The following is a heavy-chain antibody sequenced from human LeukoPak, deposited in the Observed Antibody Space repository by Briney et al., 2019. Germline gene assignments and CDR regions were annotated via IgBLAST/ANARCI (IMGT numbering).Heavy chain of an antibody. CDR1: GGSFSGYY. V-gene: IGHV4-34*01. J-gene: IGHJ4*02. CDR2: INHSGST. Sequence: SETLSLTCAVYGGSFSGYYWSWIRQPPGKGLEWIGEINHSGSTNYNPSLKSRVTISVDTPKNQFSLKLSSVTAADTAVYYCARGGGGWYVDYWGQGTLVTVSS. D-gene: IGHD6-19*01. CDR3: ARGGGGWYVDY.